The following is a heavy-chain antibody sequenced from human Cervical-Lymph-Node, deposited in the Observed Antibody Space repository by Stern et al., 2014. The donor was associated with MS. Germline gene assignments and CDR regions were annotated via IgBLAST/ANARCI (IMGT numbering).Heavy chain of an antibody. J-gene: IGHJ4*02. CDR3: ASVNDYGAYFDL. CDR1: GSTRSELS. V-gene: IGHV1-24*01. D-gene: IGHD4-17*01. CDR2: FDPEIGQT. Sequence: VQLVQSGAEVKKPGASVKVSCKVSGSTRSELSVHWVRQAPGKGLEWMGGFDPEIGQTIYAQNFEGRVTMPEDTSTDTAYMELSSLSSEDTAVYYCASVNDYGAYFDLWGQGTLVTVSS.